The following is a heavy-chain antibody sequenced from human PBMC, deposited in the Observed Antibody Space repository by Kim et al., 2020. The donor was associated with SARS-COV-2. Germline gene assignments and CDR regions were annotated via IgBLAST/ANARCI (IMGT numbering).Heavy chain of an antibody. D-gene: IGHD6-19*01. Sequence: SGPTLVKTTETLTLTCTFSGFSLTTNGVYVTWIRQPPGKALECLAMIDWDDDKDYRASLTTRLTVSKDTSKNQVVLTMTNMDVVDTATYYCARISKVAGPPESWGQGILVSVSS. CDR2: IDWDDDK. CDR1: GFSLTTNGVY. J-gene: IGHJ5*02. V-gene: IGHV2-70*01. CDR3: ARISKVAGPPES.